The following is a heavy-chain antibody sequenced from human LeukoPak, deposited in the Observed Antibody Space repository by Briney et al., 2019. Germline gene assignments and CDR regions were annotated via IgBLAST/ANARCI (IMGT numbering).Heavy chain of an antibody. V-gene: IGHV5-51*01. CDR3: ARQFGGNSELYY. CDR1: GYSFTSYL. Sequence: GESLKISCKGSGYSFTSYLNAWVRQMPGKGLEWMGIIYPGDSDIRYSPSFQGQVTISADKSISTAYLQWSSLKASGTAMYYCARQFGGNSELYYWGQGTLVTVSS. D-gene: IGHD4-23*01. J-gene: IGHJ4*02. CDR2: IYPGDSDI.